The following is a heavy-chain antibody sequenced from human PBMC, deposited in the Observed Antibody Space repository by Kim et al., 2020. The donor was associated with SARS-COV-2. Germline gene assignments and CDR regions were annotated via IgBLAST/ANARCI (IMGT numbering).Heavy chain of an antibody. CDR2: INYNWSRI. CDR3: ARIPANTGWPFDF. CDR1: VGSISDDY. Sequence: SETLSLTCTVSVGSISDDYWTWIRQPPGKELEWIGSINYNWSRIKYNPSLGSRVAASVDPSKSHFSLKLSSVTAADTAVYFCARIPANTGWPFDFWGQGIVLTVSS. J-gene: IGHJ4*02. D-gene: IGHD6-19*01. V-gene: IGHV4-59*01.